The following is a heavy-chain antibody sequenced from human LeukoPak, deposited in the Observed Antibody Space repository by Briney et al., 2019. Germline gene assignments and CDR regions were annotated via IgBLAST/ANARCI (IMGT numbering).Heavy chain of an antibody. Sequence: GGSLRLSCAASEFTFSKYWMSWVRQAPGKVLEWVADIKQDGSKKYYVDSVKGRLTISRQNAKNSLFLQMNSLRAEDTAVYYCTRHRSGGSQDDAFDIWGQGTMVTVSS. D-gene: IGHD2-15*01. V-gene: IGHV3-7*01. CDR1: EFTFSKYW. CDR2: IKQDGSKK. J-gene: IGHJ3*02. CDR3: TRHRSGGSQDDAFDI.